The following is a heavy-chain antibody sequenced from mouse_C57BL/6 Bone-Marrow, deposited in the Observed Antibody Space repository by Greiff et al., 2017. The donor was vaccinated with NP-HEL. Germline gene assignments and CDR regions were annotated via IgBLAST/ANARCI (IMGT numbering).Heavy chain of an antibody. CDR1: GFTFSNYW. D-gene: IGHD1-1*01. CDR2: IRLKSDNYAT. J-gene: IGHJ2*01. Sequence: EVKLEESGGGLVQPGGSMKLSCVASGFTFSNYWMNWVRQSPEKGLEWVAKIRLKSDNYATHYAESVKGRFTIARDDSKSSVYLQMNNLKAGDTGSYYCTAGVATVDYWGQGTTLTVSS. V-gene: IGHV6-3*01. CDR3: TAGVATVDY.